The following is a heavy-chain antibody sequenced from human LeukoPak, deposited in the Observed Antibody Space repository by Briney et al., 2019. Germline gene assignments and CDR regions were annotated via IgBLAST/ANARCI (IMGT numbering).Heavy chain of an antibody. CDR1: GFTFSGYD. CDR3: AKEGRGIFDY. Sequence: PGGSLRLSCAASGFTFSGYDMSWVRQAPGKGLEWVSAISGSGGSTYYADSVKGRFTISRDNSKNTLYLQMNSLRAKDTAVFYCAKEGRGIFDYWGQGTLVTVSS. J-gene: IGHJ4*02. D-gene: IGHD3-10*01. V-gene: IGHV3-23*01. CDR2: ISGSGGST.